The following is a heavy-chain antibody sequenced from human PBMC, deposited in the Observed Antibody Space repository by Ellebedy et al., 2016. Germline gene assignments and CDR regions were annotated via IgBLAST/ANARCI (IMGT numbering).Heavy chain of an antibody. J-gene: IGHJ4*02. CDR1: GFTFGDYA. V-gene: IGHV3-49*03. CDR2: IRSKAYGGTT. Sequence: GESLKISCTASGFTFGDYAMSWFRQAPGKGLEWVGFIRSKAYGGTTEYAASVKGRFTISRDDSKSIAYLQMNSLKTEDTAVYYCTRERSYGDYEGPADDYWGQGTLVTVSS. CDR3: TRERSYGDYEGPADDY. D-gene: IGHD4-17*01.